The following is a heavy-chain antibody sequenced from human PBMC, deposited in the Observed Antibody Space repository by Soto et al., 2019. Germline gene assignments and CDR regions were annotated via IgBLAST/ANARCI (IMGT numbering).Heavy chain of an antibody. V-gene: IGHV3-21*06. D-gene: IGHD4-17*01. Sequence: EVQLVESGGGLVKPGGSLRLSSAACGFAFSAYNMNWFREPPGKGLEWVSSITSSSSSIYYADSLKGRFTISRDNAKNSLYLQMNSLRAEDTAVYYCASHYGDNGWFEPWGQGTLVTVSS. CDR3: ASHYGDNGWFEP. CDR1: GFAFSAYN. J-gene: IGHJ5*02. CDR2: ITSSSSSI.